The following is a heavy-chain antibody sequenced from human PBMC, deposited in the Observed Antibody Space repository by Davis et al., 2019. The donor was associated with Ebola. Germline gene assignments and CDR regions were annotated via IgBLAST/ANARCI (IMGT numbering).Heavy chain of an antibody. D-gene: IGHD3-22*01. J-gene: IGHJ4*02. V-gene: IGHV3-21*01. CDR2: ISSSSSYI. Sequence: PGGSLRLSCAASGFTFSSYSMNWVRQAPGKGLEWVSSISSSSSYIYYADSVKGRFTISRDNAKNSLYLQMNSLRAEDTAVYYCARDPPRYYDSSGHFDYWGQGTLVTVSS. CDR1: GFTFSSYS. CDR3: ARDPPRYYDSSGHFDY.